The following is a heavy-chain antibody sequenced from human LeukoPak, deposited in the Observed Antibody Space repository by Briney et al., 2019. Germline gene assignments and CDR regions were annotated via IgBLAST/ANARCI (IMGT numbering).Heavy chain of an antibody. CDR3: AQARYYYYMDV. V-gene: IGHV1-69*04. CDR1: GYTFTSYA. CDR2: IIPILGIA. Sequence: ASVKVSCKASGYTFTSYAISWVRQAPGQGLEWMGRIIPILGIANYAQKFQGRVTITADESTSTACMELSSLRSEDTAVYYCAQARYYYYMDVWGKGTTVTVSS. J-gene: IGHJ6*03.